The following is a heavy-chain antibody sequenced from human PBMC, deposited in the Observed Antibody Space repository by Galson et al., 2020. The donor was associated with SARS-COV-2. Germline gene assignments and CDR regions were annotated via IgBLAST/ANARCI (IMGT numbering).Heavy chain of an antibody. Sequence: GGSLRLSCAASGFTFSSYSMNWVRQAPGKGLEWVSYISSSSTIYYADSVKGRFTISRDNAKNSLYLQMNSLRDEDTAVYYCAREYCGGDWHAFDIWGQGTMVTVSS. J-gene: IGHJ3*02. CDR2: ISSSSTI. CDR3: AREYCGGDWHAFDI. D-gene: IGHD2-21*02. V-gene: IGHV3-48*02. CDR1: GFTFSSYS.